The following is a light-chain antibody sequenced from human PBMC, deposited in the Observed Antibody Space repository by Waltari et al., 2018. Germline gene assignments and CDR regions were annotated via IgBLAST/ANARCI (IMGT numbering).Light chain of an antibody. CDR2: QDN. J-gene: IGLJ2*01. CDR3: QAWDSNRYVI. V-gene: IGLV3-1*01. CDR1: QLGNKY. Sequence: SYELTQSPSLSVSPGQTASITCSGDQLGNKYISWYQQKPGQSPVLLIFQDNMRPSGIPVRFSGSNSGNTATLTISGTQAVDEADYYCQAWDSNRYVIFGGGTKLTVI.